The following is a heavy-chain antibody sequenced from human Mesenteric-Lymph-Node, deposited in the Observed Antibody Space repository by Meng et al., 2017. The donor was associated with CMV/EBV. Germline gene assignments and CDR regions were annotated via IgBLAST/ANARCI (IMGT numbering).Heavy chain of an antibody. CDR1: GFTFSSYE. Sequence: GGSLRLSCAASGFTFSSYEMNWVRQAPGKGLEWVSYISSSGSTIYYADSVKGRFTISRDNAKNSLYLQMNSLRAEDTAVYYCAREGGGAYYYGSGSYFDYWGQGTLVTVSS. D-gene: IGHD3-10*01. CDR3: AREGGGAYYYGSGSYFDY. CDR2: ISSSGSTI. V-gene: IGHV3-48*03. J-gene: IGHJ4*02.